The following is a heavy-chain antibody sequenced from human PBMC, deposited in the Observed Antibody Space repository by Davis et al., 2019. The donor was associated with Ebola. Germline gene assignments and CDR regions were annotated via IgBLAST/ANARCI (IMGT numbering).Heavy chain of an antibody. V-gene: IGHV4-61*08. Sequence: PSETLSLTCTVSGGSISSGGYYWSWIRQHPGKGLEWIGYIYYSGSTNYNPSLKSRVTISVDTSKNQFSLKLSSVTAADTAVYYCARAKYYYYGMDVWGQGTTVTVSS. CDR3: ARAKYYYYGMDV. CDR1: GGSISSGGYY. J-gene: IGHJ6*02. CDR2: IYYSGST.